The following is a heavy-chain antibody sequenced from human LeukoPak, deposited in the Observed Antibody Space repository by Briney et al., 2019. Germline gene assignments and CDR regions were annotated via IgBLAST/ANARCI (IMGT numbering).Heavy chain of an antibody. CDR3: ARHRGDNWNDPYYYGMDV. D-gene: IGHD1-20*01. CDR2: IYYSGST. J-gene: IGHJ6*02. V-gene: IGHV4-59*01. CDR1: GGSISSYY. Sequence: SETLSLTCTVSGGSISSYYWSWIRQPPGKGLEWIGYIYYSGSTNYNPSLKSRVTISVDTSKSQFSLKLSSVTAADTAVYYCARHRGDNWNDPYYYGMDVWGQGTTVTVSS.